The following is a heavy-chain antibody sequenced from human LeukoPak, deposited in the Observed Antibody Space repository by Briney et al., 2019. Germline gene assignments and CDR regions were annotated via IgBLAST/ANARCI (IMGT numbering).Heavy chain of an antibody. CDR1: GYSFTSYW. Sequence: GESLKISCKGSGYSFTSYWIGWVRQMPGKGLEWMGIIYPSDSDTRYSPSFQGQVTISADKSISTAYLQWSSLKASDTAMYYCARPPSGGSSEDYFDYWGQGTLVTVSS. CDR2: IYPSDSDT. V-gene: IGHV5-51*01. CDR3: ARPPSGGSSEDYFDY. J-gene: IGHJ4*02. D-gene: IGHD2-15*01.